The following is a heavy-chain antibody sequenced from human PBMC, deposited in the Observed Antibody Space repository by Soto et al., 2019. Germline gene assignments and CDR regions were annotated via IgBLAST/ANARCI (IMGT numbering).Heavy chain of an antibody. Sequence: ASVKVSCKASGYTFTSYGISWVRQAPGQGLEWMGWISAYNGNTNYAQKLQGRVTMTTDTSTSTAYMELRSLRSDDTAMYYCARDQGVYCSSTSCYGDSYYYYYGMDVWGQGTTVTVSS. V-gene: IGHV1-18*01. CDR1: GYTFTSYG. D-gene: IGHD2-2*01. J-gene: IGHJ6*02. CDR3: ARDQGVYCSSTSCYGDSYYYYYGMDV. CDR2: ISAYNGNT.